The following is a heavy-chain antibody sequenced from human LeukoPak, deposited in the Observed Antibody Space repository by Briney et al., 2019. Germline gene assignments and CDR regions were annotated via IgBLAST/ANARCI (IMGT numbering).Heavy chain of an antibody. CDR1: GYTLTSYY. Sequence: ASVKVSCKASGYTLTSYYMHWVRQAPGQGLEWMGIINPSGGSTSYAQKFQGRVTMTRDMSTSTVYMELSSLRSEDTAVYYCARDPGEWDGNMDVWGKGTTVTISS. J-gene: IGHJ6*03. CDR2: INPSGGST. D-gene: IGHD3-10*01. CDR3: ARDPGEWDGNMDV. V-gene: IGHV1-46*01.